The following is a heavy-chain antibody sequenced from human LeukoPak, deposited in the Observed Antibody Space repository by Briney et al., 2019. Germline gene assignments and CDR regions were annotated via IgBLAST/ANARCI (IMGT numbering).Heavy chain of an antibody. CDR3: ARDRDYYYYMDV. V-gene: IGHV1-2*02. CDR2: INPNSGGT. Sequence: ASVKVSCKASGYTFTGYYMHWVRQAHGQGLEWMGWINPNSGGTNYAQKFQGRVTMTRDTSISTAYMELSRLRSDDTAVYYCARDRDYYYYMDVWGKGTTVTISS. CDR1: GYTFTGYY. J-gene: IGHJ6*03.